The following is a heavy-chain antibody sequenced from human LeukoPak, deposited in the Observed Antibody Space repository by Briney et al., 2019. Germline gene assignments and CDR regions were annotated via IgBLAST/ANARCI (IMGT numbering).Heavy chain of an antibody. CDR2: ITANGGTT. D-gene: IGHD3-16*01. J-gene: IGHJ3*02. CDR1: GFTFSSYA. Sequence: GGSLRLSCAASGFTFSSYAMSWVRQTPGKGLEWVAIITANGGTTYYADSVKGRLTISRDNSKNTLYLQMNSLRAEDTAVYYCASLPRGDDAFDIWGQGTMVTVSS. CDR3: ASLPRGDDAFDI. V-gene: IGHV3-23*01.